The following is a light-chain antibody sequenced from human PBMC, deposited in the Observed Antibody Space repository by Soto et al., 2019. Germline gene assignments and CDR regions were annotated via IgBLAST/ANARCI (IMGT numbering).Light chain of an antibody. Sequence: ETTLTQSPATLSESPGERVTLSCRATQSVTYNLAWYQQKPGQAPRLLIYGASTRPAGAPARFSGRGSGTEFTLTITSLQSEDFAVYYCQQYNDWLWTFGQGTKV. CDR1: QSVTYN. CDR3: QQYNDWLWT. CDR2: GAS. V-gene: IGKV3-15*01. J-gene: IGKJ1*01.